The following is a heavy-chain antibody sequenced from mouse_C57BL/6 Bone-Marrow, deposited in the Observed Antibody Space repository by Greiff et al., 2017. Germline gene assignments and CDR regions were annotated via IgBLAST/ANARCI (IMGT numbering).Heavy chain of an antibody. CDR2: IDPANGNT. CDR1: GFNIKNTY. D-gene: IGHD1-1*01. CDR3: ASRGYCISYRSVRYYYAMYY. Sequence: EVQLQQSVAELVRPGASVKLSCTASGFNIKNTYMHWVQQRPEQGLEWIGRIDPANGNTQYAPKFPGKAPITADTSSNTAFLQLSSLTSKDTSIYYCASRGYCISYRSVRYYYAMYYWGQGTSVTVSS. V-gene: IGHV14-3*01. J-gene: IGHJ4*01.